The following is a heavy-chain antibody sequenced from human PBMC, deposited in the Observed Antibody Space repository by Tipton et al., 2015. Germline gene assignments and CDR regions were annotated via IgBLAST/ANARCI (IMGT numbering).Heavy chain of an antibody. CDR3: ARGRGGDYLQRFDS. CDR1: GGPFNDYY. J-gene: IGHJ5*01. CDR2: IHPSGIT. Sequence: TLPLTCDVYGGPFNDYYWTWIRQPPGKGLEWVGTIHPSGITNYNPSLKSRITVSSDTSKTQFSLNLRSVTAADTAVYYCARGRGGDYLQRFDSWGQGTLVTVSS. D-gene: IGHD4-17*01. V-gene: IGHV4-34*01.